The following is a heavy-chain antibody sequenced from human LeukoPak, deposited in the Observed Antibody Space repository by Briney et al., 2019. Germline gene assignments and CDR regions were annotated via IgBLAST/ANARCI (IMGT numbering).Heavy chain of an antibody. D-gene: IGHD5-18*01. CDR3: ARESSPGYSYGYPLAY. Sequence: GGSLRLSCAASGFTFSSYSMNWVRQAPGKGLEWVSSISSSSSYIYYADSVKRRFTISRDNAKNSLYLQMNSLRADDTAVYYCARESSPGYSYGYPLAYWGQGTLVTVSS. J-gene: IGHJ4*02. V-gene: IGHV3-21*01. CDR1: GFTFSSYS. CDR2: ISSSSSYI.